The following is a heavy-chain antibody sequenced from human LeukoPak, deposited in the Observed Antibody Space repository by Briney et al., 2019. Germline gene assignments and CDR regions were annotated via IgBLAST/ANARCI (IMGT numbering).Heavy chain of an antibody. CDR3: ARVSCTSTSCPGWIDP. CDR2: IYYSGTT. V-gene: IGHV4-59*01. D-gene: IGHD2-2*01. Sequence: KTSETLSLTCTVSGGSISSYYWSWIRQPPGKGLDWIGYIYYSGTTNYNPSPKSRVTISLDTSKKQLSLKLSSVTAADTAVYYCARVSCTSTSCPGWIDPWGQGTLVTVSS. J-gene: IGHJ5*02. CDR1: GGSISSYY.